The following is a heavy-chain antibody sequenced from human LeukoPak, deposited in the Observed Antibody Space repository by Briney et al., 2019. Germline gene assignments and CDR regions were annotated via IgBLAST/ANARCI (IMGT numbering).Heavy chain of an antibody. D-gene: IGHD3/OR15-3a*01. V-gene: IGHV3-30-3*01. CDR3: ARELIDFHDHTNKGFFDS. Sequence: GGSLRLSCAASGFTFSSFAMHWVRQAPGKGLGWVAFISYDGSYKYYADSVKGRFTISRDNSKITLYLQMSSLRADDTAVYYCARELIDFHDHTNKGFFDSWGQGTLVTVSS. CDR2: ISYDGSYK. J-gene: IGHJ4*02. CDR1: GFTFSSFA.